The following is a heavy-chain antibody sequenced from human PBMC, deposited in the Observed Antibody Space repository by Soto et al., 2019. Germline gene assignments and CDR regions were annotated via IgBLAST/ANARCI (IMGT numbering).Heavy chain of an antibody. CDR1: GFTFSSYS. CDR2: ISSSSSYI. Sequence: GSLRLSCAASGFTFSSYSMNCLRQAPGKGLEWVSSISSSSSYIYYADSVNGRFTISRDNSKNTLYLQMNSLRAEDTAVYYCAKDQIVGATWASDYWGQGTLVTVSS. V-gene: IGHV3-21*04. J-gene: IGHJ4*02. CDR3: AKDQIVGATWASDY. D-gene: IGHD1-26*01.